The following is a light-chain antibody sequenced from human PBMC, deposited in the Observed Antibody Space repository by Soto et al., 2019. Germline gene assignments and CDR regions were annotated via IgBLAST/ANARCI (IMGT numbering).Light chain of an antibody. CDR3: EQYNNWPLT. Sequence: ERVMTQAPATLSVSPGERATLSCRASQSVSSDLAWYQQKPGQGPRLLIYGTFNRATGVPARFSGSGSVTEFTLTISSLQSEDFAVYYCEQYNNWPLTFGGGTKVEIK. V-gene: IGKV3-15*01. CDR2: GTF. CDR1: QSVSSD. J-gene: IGKJ4*01.